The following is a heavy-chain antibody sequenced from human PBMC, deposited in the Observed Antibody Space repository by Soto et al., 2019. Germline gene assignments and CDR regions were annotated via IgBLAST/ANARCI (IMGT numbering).Heavy chain of an antibody. CDR2: INHSGST. D-gene: IGHD3-3*01. V-gene: IGHV4-34*01. CDR3: ARDATTYYDFWSGYYIRLALDY. J-gene: IGHJ4*02. CDR1: GGSFSGYY. Sequence: QVQLQQWGAGLLKPSETLSLTCAVYGGSFSGYYWSWIRQPPGKGLEWIGGINHSGSTNYNPSLRSRVTISVDTSQNQFSLNLSSVNAADTAVHYCARDATTYYDFWSGYYIRLALDYWGQGTLVTVSS.